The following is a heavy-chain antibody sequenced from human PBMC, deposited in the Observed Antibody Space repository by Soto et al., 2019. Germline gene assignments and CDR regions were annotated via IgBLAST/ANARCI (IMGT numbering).Heavy chain of an antibody. CDR2: SYYSGST. V-gene: IGHV4-31*03. CDR1: GDSISSGGYY. CDR3: ARGLSVTLFDF. D-gene: IGHD4-17*01. Sequence: QVQLQESGPGLVQPSQTLSLACTVSGDSISSGGYYWSWIRQHPGKGLEWIGYSYYSGSTFYNPSLKSRVTISVDTSKNQFSLKLSSVTAADTAVYYCARGLSVTLFDFWGQGTLVTVSS. J-gene: IGHJ4*02.